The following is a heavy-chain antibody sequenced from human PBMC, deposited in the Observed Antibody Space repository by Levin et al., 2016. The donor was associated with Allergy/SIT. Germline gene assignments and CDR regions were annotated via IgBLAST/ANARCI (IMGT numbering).Heavy chain of an antibody. D-gene: IGHD6-13*01. J-gene: IGHJ4*02. CDR2: INPSGGST. CDR3: ARGIAAAGTGREYFDY. V-gene: IGHV1-46*01. Sequence: WVRQAPGQGLEWMGIINPSGGSTSYAQKFQGRVTMTRDTSTSTVYMELSSLRSEDTAVYYCARGIAAAGTGREYFDYWGQGTLVTVSS.